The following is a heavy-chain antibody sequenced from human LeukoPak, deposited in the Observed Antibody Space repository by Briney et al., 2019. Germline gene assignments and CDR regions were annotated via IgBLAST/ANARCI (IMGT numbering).Heavy chain of an antibody. CDR2: ITTAGRT. D-gene: IGHD4-17*01. J-gene: IGHJ4*02. Sequence: GGSLRLSCAASVFIFNNYAMSWVRQTPGKGLEWVSSITTAGRTQYADSVKGRFTIYRDTSKNTLLLQMSNLRGEDTAIYFCTRDQGRDYSPVGSATHAYWGQPTLVAVSS. CDR3: TRDQGRDYSPVGSATHAY. V-gene: IGHV3-23*01. CDR1: VFIFNNYA.